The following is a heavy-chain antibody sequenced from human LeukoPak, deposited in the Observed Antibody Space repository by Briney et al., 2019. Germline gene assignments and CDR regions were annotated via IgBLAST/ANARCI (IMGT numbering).Heavy chain of an antibody. V-gene: IGHV4-59*08. J-gene: IGHJ4*02. CDR2: IFYSGST. Sequence: KTSETLSLTCTVSGGSVSGYFWSWIRQPPGKGLEWIAYIFYSGSTSYNPSLKSRVTISVDTSKNQFSLRLTSVTAADTAVYYCARFYYDISGSYPASFGFWGQGTLVTVSS. CDR3: ARFYYDISGSYPASFGF. D-gene: IGHD3-22*01. CDR1: GGSVSGYF.